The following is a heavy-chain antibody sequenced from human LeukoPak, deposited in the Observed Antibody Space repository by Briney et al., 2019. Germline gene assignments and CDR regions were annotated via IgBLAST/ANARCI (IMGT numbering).Heavy chain of an antibody. J-gene: IGHJ4*02. V-gene: IGHV3-15*01. Sequence: GGSLRLSCAASGFTVSSNYMSWVRQAPGKGLEWVGRIKSKTDGGTTDYAAPVKGRFTISRDDSKNTLYLQMNSLKTEDTAVYYCTTEYYYDSSYWGQGTLVTVSS. CDR3: TTEYYYDSSY. D-gene: IGHD3-22*01. CDR1: GFTVSSNY. CDR2: IKSKTDGGTT.